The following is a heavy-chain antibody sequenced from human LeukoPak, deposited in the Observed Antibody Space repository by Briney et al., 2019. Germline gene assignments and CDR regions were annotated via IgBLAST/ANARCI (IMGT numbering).Heavy chain of an antibody. CDR3: AKAGGAASETYFDY. J-gene: IGHJ4*02. D-gene: IGHD6-13*01. V-gene: IGHV3-30*18. CDR2: ISYDGSNK. Sequence: GGSLRLSCAASGFTFSSYGMHWVRQAPGKGLEWVAVISYDGSNKYYADSVKGRFTISRDNSKNTLYMQMNSLRAEDTAVYYCAKAGGAASETYFDYWGQGTLVTVSS. CDR1: GFTFSSYG.